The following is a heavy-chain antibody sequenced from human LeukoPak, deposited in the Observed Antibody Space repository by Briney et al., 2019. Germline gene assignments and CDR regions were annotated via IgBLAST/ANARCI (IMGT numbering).Heavy chain of an antibody. Sequence: PGGSLRLSCAASGFTFSSYGMHWVRQAPGKGLEWVAVIWYDGSNKYYADSVKGRFTISRDNSKNTLYLQMNSLRAEDTAVYYCAKVKGPRSAGDFDYWGQGTLVTVSS. CDR2: IWYDGSNK. V-gene: IGHV3-33*06. CDR1: GFTFSSYG. CDR3: AKVKGPRSAGDFDY. J-gene: IGHJ4*02. D-gene: IGHD3-10*01.